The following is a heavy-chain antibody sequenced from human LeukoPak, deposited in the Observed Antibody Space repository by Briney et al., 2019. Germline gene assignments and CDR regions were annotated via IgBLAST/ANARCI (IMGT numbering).Heavy chain of an antibody. D-gene: IGHD2-21*02. Sequence: KPSETLSLTCTVSGGSISSYYWSWIRQPPGKGLEWIGYIYYSGSTNYNPSLKSRVTISVDTSKNQFSLKLSSVTAADTAVYYCARSYCGGDCYSLYYFDYWGQGTLVTVSS. CDR1: GGSISSYY. V-gene: IGHV4-59*01. J-gene: IGHJ4*02. CDR3: ARSYCGGDCYSLYYFDY. CDR2: IYYSGST.